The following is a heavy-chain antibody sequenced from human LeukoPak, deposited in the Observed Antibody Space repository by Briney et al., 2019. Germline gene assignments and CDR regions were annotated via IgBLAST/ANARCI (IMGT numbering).Heavy chain of an antibody. J-gene: IGHJ4*02. D-gene: IGHD2-21*02. CDR3: AREVSDIVVVTTHFDY. Sequence: SETLSLTCTVSGGSISSSSYYWGWIRQPPGKGLEWIGSIYYSGSTYYNPSLKSRVTISVDTSKNQFSLKLSSVTAADTAVYYCAREVSDIVVVTTHFDYWSQGTLVTVSS. CDR1: GGSISSSSYY. V-gene: IGHV4-39*02. CDR2: IYYSGST.